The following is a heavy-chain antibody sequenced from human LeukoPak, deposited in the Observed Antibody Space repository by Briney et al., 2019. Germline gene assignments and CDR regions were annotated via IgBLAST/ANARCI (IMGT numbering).Heavy chain of an antibody. J-gene: IGHJ5*02. CDR1: GGSISRSSYY. D-gene: IGHD6-13*01. CDR2: IYYSGDT. Sequence: SETLSLTCTVSGGSISRSSYYWGWIRQPPGKGLEWIGSIYYSGDTYYNPSLRSRVIISVDTSKKQFSLKLTSVTAADTAVYYCARSSAAAGPTHNWFGPWGQGTLVTVPS. V-gene: IGHV4-39*01. CDR3: ARSSAAAGPTHNWFGP.